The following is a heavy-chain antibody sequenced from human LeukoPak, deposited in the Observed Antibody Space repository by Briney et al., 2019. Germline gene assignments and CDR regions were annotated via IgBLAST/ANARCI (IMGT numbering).Heavy chain of an antibody. CDR1: GYTFTGYY. J-gene: IGHJ5*02. CDR2: INPNSGGT. D-gene: IGHD4-11*01. V-gene: IGHV1-2*06. CDR3: ARPHTVLYNWFDP. Sequence: ASVKVSCKASGYTFTGYYMHWVRQAPGQGREWMGRINPNSGGTNYAQNFLGRVTMTRDTSISTAYMELTRLRSDDTAVYYCARPHTVLYNWFDPWGQGTLVTVSS.